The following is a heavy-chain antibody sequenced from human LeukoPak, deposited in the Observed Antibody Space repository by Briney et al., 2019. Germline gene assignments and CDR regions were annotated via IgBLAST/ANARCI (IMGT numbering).Heavy chain of an antibody. CDR3: ARVYSGYDWGDYYFDY. Sequence: PSETLSLTCTVSGGSISSGSYYWSWIRQPAGEGLEWIGRIYTSGSTNYNPSLKSRVTISVDTSKNQFSLKLSSVTAADTAVYYCARVYSGYDWGDYYFDYWGQGTLVTASS. V-gene: IGHV4-61*02. D-gene: IGHD5-12*01. CDR1: GGSISSGSYY. J-gene: IGHJ4*02. CDR2: IYTSGST.